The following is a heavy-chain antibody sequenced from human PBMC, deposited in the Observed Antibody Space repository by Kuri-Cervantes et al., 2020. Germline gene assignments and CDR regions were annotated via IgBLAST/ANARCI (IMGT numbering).Heavy chain of an antibody. Sequence: GESLKISCAASGFTFSSYDMHWVRQATGKGLEWVSAIGTAGDTYYPGSVKGRFTISRDNSKNTLYLQMNSLRAEDTAVYYCAGVMYYYGMDVWGQGTTVTVSS. CDR2: IGTAGDT. V-gene: IGHV3-13*01. CDR1: GFTFSSYD. J-gene: IGHJ6*02. CDR3: AGVMYYYGMDV. D-gene: IGHD3-16*01.